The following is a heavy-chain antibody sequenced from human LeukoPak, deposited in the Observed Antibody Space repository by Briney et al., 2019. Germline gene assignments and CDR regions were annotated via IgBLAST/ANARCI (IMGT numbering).Heavy chain of an antibody. CDR1: GGSLSSSSYY. V-gene: IGHV4-39*07. D-gene: IGHD6-13*01. Sequence: PSETLSLTCTVSGGSLSSSSYYWGWIRQPPGKGLEWIGSIYYSGSTYYNPSLKSRVTISVDTSKDQFSLKLSSVTAADTAVYYCARTVIAAADDFDYWGQGTLVTVSS. CDR3: ARTVIAAADDFDY. J-gene: IGHJ4*02. CDR2: IYYSGST.